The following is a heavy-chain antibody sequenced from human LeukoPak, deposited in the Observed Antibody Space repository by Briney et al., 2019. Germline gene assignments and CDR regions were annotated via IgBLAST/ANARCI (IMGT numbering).Heavy chain of an antibody. Sequence: TGGSLRLSCAACGFTFSSYEMNWVRQAPGKGLEWVSYISSSGSTIYYADSVKGRFTISRDNSKNTLYLQMNSLRAEDTAVYYCAKEEGDYYYYYYYMDVWGKGTTVTISS. CDR3: AKEEGDYYYYYYYMDV. D-gene: IGHD4-17*01. CDR1: GFTFSSYE. CDR2: ISSSGSTI. J-gene: IGHJ6*03. V-gene: IGHV3-48*03.